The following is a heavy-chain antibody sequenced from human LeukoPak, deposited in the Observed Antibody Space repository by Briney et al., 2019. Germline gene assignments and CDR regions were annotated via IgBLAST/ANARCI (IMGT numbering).Heavy chain of an antibody. J-gene: IGHJ4*02. V-gene: IGHV3-48*01. CDR2: ISGSGSSI. Sequence: SGGSLRPSCAASGFTFSSYSMNWVRQAPGKGLEWVSYISGSGSSIYYADSVKGRFTISRDNAKNSLYLQMNSLRAEDTAVYYCARQLDSWGQGTLVTVSS. CDR1: GFTFSSYS. CDR3: ARQLDS.